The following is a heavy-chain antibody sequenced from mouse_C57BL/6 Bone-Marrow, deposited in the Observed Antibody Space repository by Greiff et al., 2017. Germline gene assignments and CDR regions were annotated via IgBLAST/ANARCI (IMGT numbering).Heavy chain of an antibody. CDR3: AREGGYYAWFAY. CDR2: IDPSDSYT. Sequence: QVQLQQPGAELVMPGASVKLSCTASGYTFTSYWMHWVKQRPGQGLEWIGEIDPSDSYTNYNQKFKGKSTLTVDKSSSTAYMQLSSLTSEDSAVYYCAREGGYYAWFAYWGQGTLVTVSA. D-gene: IGHD2-3*01. CDR1: GYTFTSYW. J-gene: IGHJ3*01. V-gene: IGHV1-69*01.